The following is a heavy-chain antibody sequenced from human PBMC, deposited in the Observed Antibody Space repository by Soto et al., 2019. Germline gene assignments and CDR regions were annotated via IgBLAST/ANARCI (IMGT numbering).Heavy chain of an antibody. J-gene: IGHJ6*04. CDR2: ISAYNGNT. CDR1: GYTFTSYG. V-gene: IGHV1-18*01. Sequence: GASVKVSCKASGYTFTSYGISWVRQAPGQGLEWMGWISAYNGNTNYAQKLQGRVTMTTDTSTSTAYMELRSLRSDDTAVYYCGRVGLHLGVVIIGDGYGMDVWGKGTRVTVSS. D-gene: IGHD3-3*01. CDR3: GRVGLHLGVVIIGDGYGMDV.